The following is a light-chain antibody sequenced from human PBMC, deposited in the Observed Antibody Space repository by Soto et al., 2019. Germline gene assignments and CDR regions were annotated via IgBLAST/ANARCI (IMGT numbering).Light chain of an antibody. V-gene: IGKV3-20*01. CDR3: QQYGSAPLT. CDR1: QSVSSSY. CDR2: GAS. Sequence: EIVLTQSPGTLSLSPGERATLSCRASQSVSSSYLAWYQQKPGQAPRLLIYGASSRATDIPDRVSGSGSGKDFTLTISRLEPEDFAVYYCQQYGSAPLTFGGGTKVEIK. J-gene: IGKJ4*01.